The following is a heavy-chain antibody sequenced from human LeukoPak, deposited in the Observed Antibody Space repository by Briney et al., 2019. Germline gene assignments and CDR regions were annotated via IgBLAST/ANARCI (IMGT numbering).Heavy chain of an antibody. CDR2: ISSSSSTI. D-gene: IGHD3-10*01. CDR3: ARVIAMVRGRSVYYGMDV. Sequence: GGSLRLSCAASGFTFSSYRMNWVRQAPGKGLEWVSHISSSSSTIYYADSVKGRFTISRDNAKNSLYLQMNSLRAEDTAVYYCARVIAMVRGRSVYYGMDVWGQGTTVTVSS. CDR1: GFTFSSYR. J-gene: IGHJ6*02. V-gene: IGHV3-48*01.